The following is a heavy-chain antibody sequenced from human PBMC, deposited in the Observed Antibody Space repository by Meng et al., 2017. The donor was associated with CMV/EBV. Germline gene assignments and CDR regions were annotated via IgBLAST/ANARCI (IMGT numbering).Heavy chain of an antibody. D-gene: IGHD6-19*01. V-gene: IGHV3-30*02. CDR3: AREYSSGWRRYYYYGMDV. CDR1: GFTVSSNY. Sequence: GGSLRLSCAASGFTVSSNYMNWVRQAPGKGLEWVAFIRYDGSNKYYADSVKGRFTISRDNSKNTLYLQMNSLRAEDTAVYYCAREYSSGWRRYYYYGMDVWGQGTTVTVSS. J-gene: IGHJ6*02. CDR2: IRYDGSNK.